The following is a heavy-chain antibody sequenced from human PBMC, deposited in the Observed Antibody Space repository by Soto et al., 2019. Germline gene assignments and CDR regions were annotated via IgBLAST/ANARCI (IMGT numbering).Heavy chain of an antibody. CDR1: GFTFSSYS. CDR2: ISSSSSYI. CDR3: ARGEAYCGGDCSYYGMDV. J-gene: IGHJ6*02. Sequence: ESGGGLVTPGGSLRLSCAASGFTFSSYSMNWVRQAPGKGLEWVSSISSSSSYIYYADSVKGRFTISRDNAKNSLYLQMNSLRAEDTAVYYCARGEAYCGGDCSYYGMDVWGQGTTVTVSS. D-gene: IGHD2-21*01. V-gene: IGHV3-21*01.